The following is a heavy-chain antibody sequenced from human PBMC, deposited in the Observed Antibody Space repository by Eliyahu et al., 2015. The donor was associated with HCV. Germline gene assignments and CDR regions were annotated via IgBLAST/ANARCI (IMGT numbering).Heavy chain of an antibody. CDR3: ARGLYYDILTGSVYYYGMDV. CDR2: ISSNGGST. D-gene: IGHD3-9*01. V-gene: IGHV3-64*01. Sequence: EVQLVESGGGLVQPGGSLRLSCAASGFTFSSYAMHWVRQAPGKGLEYVSAISSNGGSTYYANSVKGRFTISRDNSKNTLYLQMGSLRAEDMAVYYCARGLYYDILTGSVYYYGMDVWGQGTTVTVSS. J-gene: IGHJ6*02. CDR1: GFTFSSYA.